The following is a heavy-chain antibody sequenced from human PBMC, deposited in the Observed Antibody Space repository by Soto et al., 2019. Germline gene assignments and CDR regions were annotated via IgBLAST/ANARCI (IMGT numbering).Heavy chain of an antibody. CDR3: ARQLGRNTGFDN. CDR1: GFTVSSNY. J-gene: IGHJ4*02. D-gene: IGHD1-1*01. CDR2: LYSGGST. V-gene: IGHV3-53*01. Sequence: EVQLVESGGGLIQPGGSLRLSCAAAGFTVSSNYMSRVRQAPGKGLEWVSVLYSGGSTYYADSVKCRFTISRDNSKNALYLQMNILRAEDTAVYYCARQLGRNTGFDNWGQGTLVTVSS.